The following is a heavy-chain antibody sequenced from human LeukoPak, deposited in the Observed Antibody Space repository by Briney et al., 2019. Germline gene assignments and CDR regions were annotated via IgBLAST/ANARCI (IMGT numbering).Heavy chain of an antibody. CDR2: ISTGGDNR. D-gene: IGHD6-13*01. CDR3: ASPAAGTNSDF. Sequence: GGSLRLSCAASGFTFSRYAMNWVRQAPGKGLEWVSYISTGGDNRFYADSLKGRFTVSRDNAKNSLFLQMDSLRAEDTAVYYCASPAAGTNSDFWGQGTLVTVSS. V-gene: IGHV3-21*01. J-gene: IGHJ4*02. CDR1: GFTFSRYA.